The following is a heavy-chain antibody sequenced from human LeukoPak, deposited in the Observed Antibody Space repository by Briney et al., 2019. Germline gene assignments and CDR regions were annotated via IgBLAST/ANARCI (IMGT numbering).Heavy chain of an antibody. J-gene: IGHJ5*02. CDR2: IKSKTDGGTT. CDR1: GFTFSNAW. V-gene: IGHV3-15*01. D-gene: IGHD2-2*01. Sequence: GGSLRLSCAASGFTFSNAWMSWVRQAPGKGLEWVGRIKSKTDGGTTDYAAPVKGRFTISRDDSKNTLYLQMNSLKTEDTAVYYCTTELVVPAANILEAWFDPWGQGTLVTVSS. CDR3: TTELVVPAANILEAWFDP.